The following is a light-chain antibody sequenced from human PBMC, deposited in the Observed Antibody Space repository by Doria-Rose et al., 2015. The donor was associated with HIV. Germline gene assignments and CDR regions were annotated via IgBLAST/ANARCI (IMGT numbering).Light chain of an antibody. CDR2: ENN. CDR3: GTWDNSLSAVL. Sequence: QSVLTQPPSVSAAVGQKVTISCSGSSSNIGNNYVSWYQQLPGTAPKVLIYENNKRPSGIPDRFSGSKSGTSATLGITGPQTGDEADYYCGTWDNSLSAVLFGGGTKVTVL. J-gene: IGLJ2*01. V-gene: IGLV1-51*02. CDR1: SSNIGNNY.